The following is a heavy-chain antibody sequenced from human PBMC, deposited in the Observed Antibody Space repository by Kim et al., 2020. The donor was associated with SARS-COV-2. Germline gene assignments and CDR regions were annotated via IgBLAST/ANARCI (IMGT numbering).Heavy chain of an antibody. CDR3: ARRISGGSGSYYDNWFDP. V-gene: IGHV4-59*01. J-gene: IGHJ5*02. D-gene: IGHD3-10*01. CDR2: NIYTGST. CDR1: GGSISSYY. Sequence: SETLSLTCTVSGGSISSYYWSWFRHPPRKRLVWIGYNIYTGSTNYNNPLNNRVTIIVVTSKNKFSLKMSSVTAADTAVNYCARRISGGSGSYYDNWFDP.